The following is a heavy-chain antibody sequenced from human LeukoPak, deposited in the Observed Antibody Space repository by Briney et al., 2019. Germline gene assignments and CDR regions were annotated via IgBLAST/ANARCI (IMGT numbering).Heavy chain of an antibody. CDR3: ARRYCSSTSCYLSLDY. J-gene: IGHJ4*02. CDR2: IDSGSSTI. CDR1: GFSFVSYS. D-gene: IGHD2-2*01. Sequence: GGSLRLSCAASGFSFVSYSKNWVRRAPGKGLEWLSYIDSGSSTIYYADSVKGRFTISRDNAKNSLYLQMNSLRAEDTAVYYCARRYCSSTSCYLSLDYWGQGTLVTVSS. V-gene: IGHV3-48*01.